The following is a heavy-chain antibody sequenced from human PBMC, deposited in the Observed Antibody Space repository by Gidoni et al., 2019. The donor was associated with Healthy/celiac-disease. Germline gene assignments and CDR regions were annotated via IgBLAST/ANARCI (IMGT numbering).Heavy chain of an antibody. D-gene: IGHD3-9*01. Sequence: VQLVESGGGLVKPGGSLRLSCAASGFTFSSYSMNWVRQAPGKGLEWVSSISSSSSYIYYADSVKGRFTISRDNAKNSLYLQMNSLRAEDTAVYYCARAHRYYDILTGYYTSNAFDIWGQGTMVTVSS. J-gene: IGHJ3*02. CDR1: GFTFSSYS. CDR2: ISSSSSYI. CDR3: ARAHRYYDILTGYYTSNAFDI. V-gene: IGHV3-21*01.